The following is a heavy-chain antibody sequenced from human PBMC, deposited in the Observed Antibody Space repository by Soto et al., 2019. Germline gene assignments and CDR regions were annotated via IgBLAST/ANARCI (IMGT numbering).Heavy chain of an antibody. D-gene: IGHD6-19*01. V-gene: IGHV3-30*18. Sequence: PGGSLRLSCAASGFTFSIYGMHRVRQAPGKGLEWVAVISYDGSNKYYADSVKGRFTISRDNSKNTLYLQMNSLRAEDTAVYYCAKESFGSSGWLDYWGQGTLVTVSS. CDR1: GFTFSIYG. CDR3: AKESFGSSGWLDY. J-gene: IGHJ4*02. CDR2: ISYDGSNK.